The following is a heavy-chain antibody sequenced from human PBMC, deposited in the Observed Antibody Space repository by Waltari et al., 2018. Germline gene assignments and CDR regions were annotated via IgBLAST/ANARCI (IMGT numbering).Heavy chain of an antibody. D-gene: IGHD3-10*01. CDR1: GFTFSSYS. Sequence: EVQLVESGGGLVKPGGSLRLSCAASGFTFSSYSMNWVRQAPGKGLEWVSCITSSSSYIYYTDSVKGRFCISRDNAKNSLYLQMNSLRAEDTAVYYCARDPLHYYGSGSLYYFDYWGQGTLVTVSS. J-gene: IGHJ4*02. CDR3: ARDPLHYYGSGSLYYFDY. V-gene: IGHV3-21*01. CDR2: ITSSSSYI.